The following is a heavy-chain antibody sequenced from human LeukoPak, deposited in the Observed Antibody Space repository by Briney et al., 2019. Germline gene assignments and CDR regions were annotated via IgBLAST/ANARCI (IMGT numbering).Heavy chain of an antibody. Sequence: SETLSLTCTVSGGSISSYYWSWIRQPAGKGLEWIGRIYTSGSTNYNPSLKSRVTMSVDTSKNQFSLKLSSVTAADTAVYYCAGERRITMVRGVINVPDYWGQGTLVTVSS. D-gene: IGHD3-10*01. CDR3: AGERRITMVRGVINVPDY. J-gene: IGHJ4*02. V-gene: IGHV4-4*07. CDR2: IYTSGST. CDR1: GGSISSYY.